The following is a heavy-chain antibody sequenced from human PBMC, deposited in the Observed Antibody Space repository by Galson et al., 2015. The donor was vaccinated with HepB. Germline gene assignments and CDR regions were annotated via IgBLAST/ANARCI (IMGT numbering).Heavy chain of an antibody. Sequence: SLRLSCAASGFTFSSYSMNWVRQAPGKGLEWVSSISSSSSYIYYADSVKGRFTISRDNAKNSLYLQMNSLRAEDTAVYYCASSALPSPTYIYWGQGTLVTVSS. V-gene: IGHV3-21*01. J-gene: IGHJ4*02. CDR2: ISSSSSYI. CDR1: GFTFSSYS. D-gene: IGHD3-16*01. CDR3: ASSALPSPTYIY.